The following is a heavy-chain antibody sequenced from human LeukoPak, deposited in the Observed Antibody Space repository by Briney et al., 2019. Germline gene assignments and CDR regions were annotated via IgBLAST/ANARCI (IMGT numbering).Heavy chain of an antibody. D-gene: IGHD3-10*01. Sequence: GGSLRLSCAASGFTFSRYAMSWVRQAPGKGLEWVSAISGSGGSTYYADSVKGRFTISRDNSKNTLYLQMNSLRAEDTAVYYCAKAPPKPGSGSYYRLRALGYWGQGTLVTVSS. CDR1: GFTFSRYA. CDR3: AKAPPKPGSGSYYRLRALGY. J-gene: IGHJ4*02. V-gene: IGHV3-23*01. CDR2: ISGSGGST.